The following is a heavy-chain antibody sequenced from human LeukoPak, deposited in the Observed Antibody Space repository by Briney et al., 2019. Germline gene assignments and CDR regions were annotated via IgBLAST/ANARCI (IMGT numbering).Heavy chain of an antibody. V-gene: IGHV4-34*01. CDR2: INHSGST. D-gene: IGHD3-10*01. Sequence: SETLSLTCAVYGGSFSGYYWSWIRQPPGKGLEWIGEINHSGSTNYNPSLKSRVTISVDTSKNQFSLKLSSVTAADTAVYYCAGGYYGSGSYRDWGQGTLVTVSS. CDR1: GGSFSGYY. J-gene: IGHJ4*02. CDR3: AGGYYGSGSYRD.